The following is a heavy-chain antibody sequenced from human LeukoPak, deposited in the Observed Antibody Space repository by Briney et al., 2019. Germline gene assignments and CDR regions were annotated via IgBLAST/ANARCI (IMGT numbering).Heavy chain of an antibody. Sequence: SETLSLTCAVYGGSFSGYYWSWIRQPPGKGLEWIGEINHSGSTNYNPSLKSRVTISVDTSKNQFSLKLSSVTAVDTAVYYCARGEDCSSTSCYLGFDIWGQGTMVTVSS. D-gene: IGHD2-2*01. V-gene: IGHV4-34*01. J-gene: IGHJ3*02. CDR1: GGSFSGYY. CDR3: ARGEDCSSTSCYLGFDI. CDR2: INHSGST.